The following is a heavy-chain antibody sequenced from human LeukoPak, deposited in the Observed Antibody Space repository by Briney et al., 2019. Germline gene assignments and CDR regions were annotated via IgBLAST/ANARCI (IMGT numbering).Heavy chain of an antibody. CDR3: ARKYSSSWYSYYYYYMDV. J-gene: IGHJ6*03. D-gene: IGHD6-13*01. CDR2: INHSGST. CDR1: GGSVSDYY. Sequence: PSETLSLTCTISGGSVSDYYWSWIRQPPGKGLEWIGEINHSGSTNYNPSLKSRVTISVDTSKNQFSLKLSSVTAADTAVYYCARKYSSSWYSYYYYYMDVWGKGTTVTVSS. V-gene: IGHV4-34*01.